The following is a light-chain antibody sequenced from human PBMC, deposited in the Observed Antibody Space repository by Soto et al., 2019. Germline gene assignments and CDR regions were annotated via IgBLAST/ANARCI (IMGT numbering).Light chain of an antibody. CDR2: GAS. Sequence: DIQMTQSPSSLSASVGDRVTITCRASQSISSHLNWYQQRPGKAPNLLIYGASSLQSGVPSRFSGSGSGTDFTLTISSLQPDDFAIYYCQQSYSRPLTFGGGTRVEIK. J-gene: IGKJ4*01. CDR3: QQSYSRPLT. CDR1: QSISSH. V-gene: IGKV1-39*01.